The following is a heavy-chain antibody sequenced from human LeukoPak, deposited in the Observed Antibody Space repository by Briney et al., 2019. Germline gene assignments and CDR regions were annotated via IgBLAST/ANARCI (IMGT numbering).Heavy chain of an antibody. J-gene: IGHJ6*04. V-gene: IGHV4-39*01. CDR2: IHNSGST. CDR1: GGSISSSSYH. D-gene: IGHD2-15*01. CDR3: ASLTPFAVDV. Sequence: PSETLSVTCTVSGGSISSSSYHWGWIRQPPGKGLEWIGSIHNSGSTYYNPSLTSRDTISVDTSKTLFSLKLYYRTAADTALPFCASLTPFAVDVWDKGTTVTVSS.